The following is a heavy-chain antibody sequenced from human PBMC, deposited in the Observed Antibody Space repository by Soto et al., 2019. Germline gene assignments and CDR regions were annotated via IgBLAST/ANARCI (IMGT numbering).Heavy chain of an antibody. V-gene: IGHV4-31*03. CDR3: ARDRLYYDFWSGCRCGMDV. J-gene: IGHJ6*02. CDR2: IYYSGST. D-gene: IGHD3-3*01. Sequence: QVQLQESGPGLVKPSQTLSLTCTVSGGSISSGGYYWSWIRQHPGKGLEWIGYIYYSGSTYYNPSLKSRVTISVDTSKNQFSLKLSSVTAADTAVYYCARDRLYYDFWSGCRCGMDVWGQGTTVTVSS. CDR1: GGSISSGGYY.